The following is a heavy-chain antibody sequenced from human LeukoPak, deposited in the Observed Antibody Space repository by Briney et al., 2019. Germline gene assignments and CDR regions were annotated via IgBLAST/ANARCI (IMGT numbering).Heavy chain of an antibody. V-gene: IGHV3-11*01. CDR1: AFTFNDYY. Sequence: GGSLRLSCAASAFTFNDYYMSWIRQAPGKGLEWVSYISSSGTTIYYADSVKGRFTISRDNAKNSLYLQINSLRAQDTAVYYCARCVGPEGPDYWGQGNLVSVST. CDR2: ISSSGTTI. J-gene: IGHJ4*02. CDR3: ARCVGPEGPDY.